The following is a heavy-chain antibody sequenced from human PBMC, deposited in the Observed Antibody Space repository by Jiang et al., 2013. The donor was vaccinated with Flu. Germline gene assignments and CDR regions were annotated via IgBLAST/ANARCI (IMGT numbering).Heavy chain of an antibody. CDR1: GFTFSTYV. CDR3: ARDGPAARPDLDY. D-gene: IGHD6-6*01. Sequence: QLVESGGGVVQPGRSLGLSCAASGFTFSTYVIYWVRQAPGRGLEWVAVISLDGNEKYYTDSVKGRFTISRDNSKNTVYLQMNSLRPEDTAVYYCARDGPAARPDLDYWGRGTLVTVSS. J-gene: IGHJ4*02. CDR2: ISLDGNEK. V-gene: IGHV3-30*04.